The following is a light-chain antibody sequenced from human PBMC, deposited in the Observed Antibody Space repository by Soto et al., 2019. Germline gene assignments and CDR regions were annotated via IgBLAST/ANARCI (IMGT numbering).Light chain of an antibody. CDR2: WAS. V-gene: IGKV4-1*01. J-gene: IGKJ4*01. CDR3: QQHYGSPLN. CDR1: QNLFLSSDNKSF. Sequence: DIVMTQSPDSLAVSVGDSAIINCNSSQNLFLSSDNKSFLTWYQQKPGQPPKLLIYWASTRESGVPDRFSGSGSGTDFALTISSLQAEDVAVYYCQQHYGSPLNCGGGTKGDIK.